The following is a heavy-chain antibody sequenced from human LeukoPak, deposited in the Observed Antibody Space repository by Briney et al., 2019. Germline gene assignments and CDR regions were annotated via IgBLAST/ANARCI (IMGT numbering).Heavy chain of an antibody. J-gene: IGHJ4*02. CDR3: ARGLTYYDFWSGYPRGLYFDY. D-gene: IGHD3-3*01. CDR2: IYISGSGST. CDR1: GGSISSYY. Sequence: SETLSLTCTVSGGSISSYYWSWIRQPAGKGLEWIGRIYISGSGSTNYNPSLRSRVTISVDTSKNQFSLKLSSVTAADTAVYYCARGLTYYDFWSGYPRGLYFDYWGQGTLVTVSS. V-gene: IGHV4-4*07.